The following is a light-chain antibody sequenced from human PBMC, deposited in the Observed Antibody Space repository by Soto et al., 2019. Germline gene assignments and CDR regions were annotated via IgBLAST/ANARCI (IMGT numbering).Light chain of an antibody. J-gene: IGLJ3*02. CDR1: SSDVGDYDY. Sequence: QSALTQPPSASASPGQSVTISCTGTSSDVGDYDYVSWYQQYPGKAPKLMISEVNKRPSGVPDRFSGSKSGNTASLTVSGLQAEDEAAYYCNSYAGNYIGVFGGGTKLTVL. CDR2: EVN. CDR3: NSYAGNYIGV. V-gene: IGLV2-8*01.